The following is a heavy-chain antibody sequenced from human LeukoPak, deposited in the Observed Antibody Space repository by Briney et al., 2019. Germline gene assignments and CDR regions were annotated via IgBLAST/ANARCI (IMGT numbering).Heavy chain of an antibody. CDR2: IWYDGSNK. J-gene: IGHJ4*02. D-gene: IGHD3-22*01. V-gene: IGHV3-30*02. CDR3: AKVEQGDSSGYYYRNFDY. CDR1: GFTFSSYG. Sequence: AGGSLRLSCAASGFTFSSYGMHWVRQAPGKGLEWVAVIWYDGSNKYYADSVKGRFTISRDNSKNTPYLQMNSLRAEDTAVYYCAKVEQGDSSGYYYRNFDYWGQGTLVTVSS.